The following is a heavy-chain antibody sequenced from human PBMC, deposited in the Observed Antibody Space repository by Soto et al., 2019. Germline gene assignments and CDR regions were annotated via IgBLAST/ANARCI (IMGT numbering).Heavy chain of an antibody. CDR2: ISYDGSNK. J-gene: IGHJ4*02. CDR1: GFTFSSYA. D-gene: IGHD3-10*01. CDR3: AREGECRRYYIAY. Sequence: GGSLRLSCAASGFTFSSYAMHWVRQAPGKGLEWVAVISYDGSNKYYADSVKGRFTISRDNSKNTLYLQMNSLRAEDTAVYYCAREGECRRYYIAYWGQGTPVTVYS. V-gene: IGHV3-30-3*01.